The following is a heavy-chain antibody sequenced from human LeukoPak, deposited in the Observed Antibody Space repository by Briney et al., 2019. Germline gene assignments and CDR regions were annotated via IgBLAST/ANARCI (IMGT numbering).Heavy chain of an antibody. CDR2: INPSTGSA. CDR1: GYTFTSYF. V-gene: IGHV1-46*01. Sequence: ASVKVSCKTSGYTFTSYFMHWVRQAPGQGPEWMGIINPSTGSANYAQELRGRFTMTRDTSTRTFFMELSSLRSEDTAVYYCARDPPSGDCSGGSCWRVSHAFDIWGQGTMVTVSS. CDR3: ARDPPSGDCSGGSCWRVSHAFDI. J-gene: IGHJ3*02. D-gene: IGHD2-15*01.